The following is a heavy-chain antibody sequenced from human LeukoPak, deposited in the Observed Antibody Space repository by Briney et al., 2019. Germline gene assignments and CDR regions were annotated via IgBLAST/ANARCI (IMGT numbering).Heavy chain of an antibody. CDR3: AREDGSIQLWSFDY. Sequence: SETPSLTCTVSGGSISSYYWSWIRQPAGKGLEWIGRIYTSGSTNYNPSLKSRVTMSVDTSKNQFSLKLSSVPAADTAVYYCAREDGSIQLWSFDYWGQGTLVTVSS. J-gene: IGHJ4*02. CDR2: IYTSGST. D-gene: IGHD5-18*01. CDR1: GGSISSYY. V-gene: IGHV4-4*07.